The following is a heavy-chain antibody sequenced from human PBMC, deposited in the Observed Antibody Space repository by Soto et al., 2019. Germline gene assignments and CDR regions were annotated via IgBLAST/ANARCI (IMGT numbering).Heavy chain of an antibody. D-gene: IGHD2-2*01. V-gene: IGHV1-69*06. CDR1: GGTFNNYA. CDR2: VMSVFRTG. Sequence: QVQLVQSGAEVKKPGSSVKVSCKTSGGTFNNYAISWVRQAPGQGPEWMGGVMSVFRTGQYAQRFLGRVTITADTPTTTVYMELSSLRSDDTAVYYCARGLCSSASCYGALNDAFDIWGQGTLVTVSS. J-gene: IGHJ3*02. CDR3: ARGLCSSASCYGALNDAFDI.